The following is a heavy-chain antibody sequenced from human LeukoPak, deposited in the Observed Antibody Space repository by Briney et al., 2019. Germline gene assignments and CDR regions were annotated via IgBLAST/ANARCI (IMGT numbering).Heavy chain of an antibody. CDR1: GFTFSSYG. D-gene: IGHD2-2*01. Sequence: PGGSLRLSCAASGFTFSSYGMHWVRQAPGKGLEWVAVISYDGSNKYYADSVKGRFTISRDNSKNTLYLQMNSLRAEDTAVYYCAKDQSTAAILGYYYYGMDVWGQGTTVTVSS. CDR2: ISYDGSNK. V-gene: IGHV3-30*18. CDR3: AKDQSTAAILGYYYYGMDV. J-gene: IGHJ6*02.